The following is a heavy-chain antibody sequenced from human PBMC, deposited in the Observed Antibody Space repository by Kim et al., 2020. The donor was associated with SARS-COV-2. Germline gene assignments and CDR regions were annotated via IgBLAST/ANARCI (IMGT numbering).Heavy chain of an antibody. D-gene: IGHD1-26*01. CDR3: AKSFSGSYFGYDY. CDR2: ISYDGSHK. J-gene: IGHJ4*02. V-gene: IGHV3-30*18. CDR1: GFTFNTYG. Sequence: GGSLRLSCAASGFTFNTYGIHWVRQAPGRGLEWVTVISYDGSHKYYADSVKGRFIISRDNSKNTVYLEMNNLRIEDTAVYYCAKSFSGSYFGYDYWGQGTLVTVSS.